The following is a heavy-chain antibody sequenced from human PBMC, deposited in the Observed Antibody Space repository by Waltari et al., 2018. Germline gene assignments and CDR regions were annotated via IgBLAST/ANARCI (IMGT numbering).Heavy chain of an antibody. D-gene: IGHD6-19*01. CDR3: ATSGWYCFDY. Sequence: EVQLVESGGGLVQPGGALRLSCAASGFNLSSFWMNWVRQTPGKGLEWVAGIKQDGSEKYYADSVKGRFTTSRDNAKNSLYLQMNSLRAEDTAVYYCATSGWYCFDYWGQGTLVTVSS. CDR1: GFNLSSFW. CDR2: IKQDGSEK. V-gene: IGHV3-7*01. J-gene: IGHJ4*02.